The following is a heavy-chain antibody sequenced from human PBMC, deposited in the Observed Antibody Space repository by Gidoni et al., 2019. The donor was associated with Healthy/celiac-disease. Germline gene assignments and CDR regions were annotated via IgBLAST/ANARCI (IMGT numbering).Heavy chain of an antibody. D-gene: IGHD3-3*01. CDR3: AKEDSFLEALMGVLIDY. J-gene: IGHJ4*02. V-gene: IGHV3-23*01. CDR2: ISGSGGST. Sequence: WVSAISGSGGSTYYADSVKGRFTISRDNSKNTLYLQMNSLRAEDTAVYYCAKEDSFLEALMGVLIDYWGQGTLVTVSS.